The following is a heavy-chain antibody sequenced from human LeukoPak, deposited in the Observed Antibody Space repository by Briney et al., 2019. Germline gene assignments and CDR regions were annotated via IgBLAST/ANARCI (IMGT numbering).Heavy chain of an antibody. Sequence: PSETLSLTCTVSDYSISSGYGYYWGWIRQPPGKGLEWIGNIYHSGITYYNHFNSSLKSRVTVSIDTSKNQFSLRLTSVTAADTAVYFCATLVSTRYYFDYWGQGALVTVSS. CDR1: DYSISSGYGYY. D-gene: IGHD5/OR15-5a*01. J-gene: IGHJ4*02. CDR3: ATLVSTRYYFDY. V-gene: IGHV4-38-2*02. CDR2: IYHSGIT.